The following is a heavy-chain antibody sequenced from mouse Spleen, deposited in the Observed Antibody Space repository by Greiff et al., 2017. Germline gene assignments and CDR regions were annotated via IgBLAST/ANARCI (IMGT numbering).Heavy chain of an antibody. D-gene: IGHD2-3*01. CDR3: ARSGDGYPWFAY. V-gene: IGHV5-6*01. CDR1: GFTFSSYG. CDR2: ISSGGSYT. J-gene: IGHJ3*01. Sequence: EVMLVESGGDLVKPGGSLKLSCAASGFTFSSYGMSWVRQTPDKRLEWVATISSGGSYTYYPDSVKGRFTISRDNAKNTLYLQLSSLTSEDSAVYYCARSGDGYPWFAYWGQGTLVTVSA.